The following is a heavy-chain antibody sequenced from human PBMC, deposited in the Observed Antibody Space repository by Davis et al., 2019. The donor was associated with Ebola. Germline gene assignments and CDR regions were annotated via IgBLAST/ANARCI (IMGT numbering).Heavy chain of an antibody. V-gene: IGHV4-34*01. Sequence: SETLSLTCAVYGGSFSGYYWSWIRQPPGKGLEWVGEIDHSGSTNYNPSLKSRVTISVDTSKNQLSLKLSSVTAADTAVYYCARRLRNYDFWSGYPWWFDPWGQGTLVTVSS. D-gene: IGHD3-3*01. J-gene: IGHJ5*02. CDR1: GGSFSGYY. CDR2: IDHSGST. CDR3: ARRLRNYDFWSGYPWWFDP.